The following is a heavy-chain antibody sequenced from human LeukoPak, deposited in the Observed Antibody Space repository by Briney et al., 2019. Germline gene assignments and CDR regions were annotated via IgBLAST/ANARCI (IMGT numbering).Heavy chain of an antibody. CDR3: AKLENGWRMLDMVRGVAYFDY. V-gene: IGHV3-23*01. CDR1: GFTFSSYA. CDR2: ISGSGGST. J-gene: IGHJ4*02. Sequence: GGSLRLSCAASGFTFSSYAMSWVRQAPGKGLEWVSAISGSGGSTYYADSVKGRFTISRDNSKNTLYLQMNSLRAEDTAVYYCAKLENGWRMLDMVRGVAYFDYWGQGTLVTVSS. D-gene: IGHD3-10*01.